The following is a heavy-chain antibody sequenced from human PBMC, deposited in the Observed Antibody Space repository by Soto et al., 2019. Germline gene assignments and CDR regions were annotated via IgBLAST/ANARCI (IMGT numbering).Heavy chain of an antibody. D-gene: IGHD2-21*02. CDR3: TLNVVVVTSIHNYFNY. CDR2: IKSKTDGEAT. V-gene: IGHV3-15*01. J-gene: IGHJ4*02. CDR1: GFTFANAW. Sequence: LRLSCAASGFTFANAWMSWVRQAPGKGLEWVGRIKSKTDGEATDYAAPVKGRFSISRDDSKNTMFLQMNSLQIEDTAIYYCTLNVVVVTSIHNYFNYWGQGTPVTVSS.